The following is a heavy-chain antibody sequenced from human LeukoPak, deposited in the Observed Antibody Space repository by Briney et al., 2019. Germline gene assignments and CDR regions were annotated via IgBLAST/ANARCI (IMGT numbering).Heavy chain of an antibody. CDR3: ARAVRSSSPLPDY. J-gene: IGHJ4*02. CDR2: IYYSGST. D-gene: IGHD6-6*01. CDR1: GGSISSYY. Sequence: SETLSLTCTVSGGSISSYYWSWIRQPPGKRLERIGYIYYSGSTNYNPSLKSRVTISVDTSKNQFSLKLSSVTAADTAVYYCARAVRSSSPLPDYWGQGTLVTVSS. V-gene: IGHV4-59*01.